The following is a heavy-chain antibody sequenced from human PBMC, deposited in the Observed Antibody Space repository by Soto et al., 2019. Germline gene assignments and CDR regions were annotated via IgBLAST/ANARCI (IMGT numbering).Heavy chain of an antibody. Sequence: GGSLRLSCAASGFTFSSYSMNWVRQAPGKGLEWVSSISSSSSYIYYADSVKGRFTISRDNAKNSLYLQMNSLRAEDTAVYYCARGDLLGIAAPYDYWGQGTLVTVSS. CDR1: GFTFSSYS. CDR2: ISSSSSYI. CDR3: ARGDLLGIAAPYDY. J-gene: IGHJ4*02. D-gene: IGHD6-13*01. V-gene: IGHV3-21*01.